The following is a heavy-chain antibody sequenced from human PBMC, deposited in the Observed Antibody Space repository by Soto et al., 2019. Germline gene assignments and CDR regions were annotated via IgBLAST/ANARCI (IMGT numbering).Heavy chain of an antibody. V-gene: IGHV1-18*01. D-gene: IGHD6-6*01. CDR2: ISAYNGNT. CDR3: ARHSIGAARPTEDY. J-gene: IGHJ4*02. Sequence: ASVKVSCKASGYTFTSYGISWVRQAPGQGLEWMGWISAYNGNTNYAQKLQGRVTMTTDTSTSTAYMELRSLRSDDTAVYYCARHSIGAARPTEDYWGQGPLVTVSS. CDR1: GYTFTSYG.